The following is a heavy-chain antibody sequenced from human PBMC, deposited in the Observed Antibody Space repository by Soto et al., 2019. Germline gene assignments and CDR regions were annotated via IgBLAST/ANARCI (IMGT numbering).Heavy chain of an antibody. CDR3: ARDLAKGGGGSGFDY. CDR2: INPKSGGT. V-gene: IGHV1-2*02. J-gene: IGHJ4*02. CDR1: GYTFTVYY. D-gene: IGHD1-26*01. Sequence: QVQLVQSVAEVKKPGASVNVSCKASGYTFTVYYMHWVRQAPGQGLEWMGWINPKSGGTMYPQKFQGRVTMTWDTSLMTAYMALTRLRSDDTAVYYCARDLAKGGGGSGFDYWGQGTLGTVSS.